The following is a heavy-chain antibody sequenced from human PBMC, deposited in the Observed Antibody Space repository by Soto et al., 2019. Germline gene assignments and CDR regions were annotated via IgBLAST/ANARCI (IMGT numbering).Heavy chain of an antibody. J-gene: IGHJ3*02. CDR1: GYTFTSYG. V-gene: IGHV1-18*01. CDR2: ISAYNGDT. Sequence: WASVKVSCKASGYTFTSYGISWVRQAPGQGLEWMGWISAYNGDTNYAQKLQGRVTMTRDTSISTAYMELSRLRSDDTAVYYCARRSLYYYGSGSDDAFDIWGQGTMVTVSS. CDR3: ARRSLYYYGSGSDDAFDI. D-gene: IGHD3-10*01.